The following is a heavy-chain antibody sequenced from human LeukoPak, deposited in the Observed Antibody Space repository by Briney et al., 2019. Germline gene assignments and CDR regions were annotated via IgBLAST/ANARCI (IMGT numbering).Heavy chain of an antibody. J-gene: IGHJ4*02. V-gene: IGHV3-23*01. Sequence: GGSLRLSCAVSGFTFSSYAMSWVRQAPGKGLEWVSGISGSGGSTYYADSVKGRFTISRDNSKKTLYLQMNSLRGEDTAVYYCASHMTTATSGGDYWGQGTLVTVSS. D-gene: IGHD4-17*01. CDR2: ISGSGGST. CDR1: GFTFSSYA. CDR3: ASHMTTATSGGDY.